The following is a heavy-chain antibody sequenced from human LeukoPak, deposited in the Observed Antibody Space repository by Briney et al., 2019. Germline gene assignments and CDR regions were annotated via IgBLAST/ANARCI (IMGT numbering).Heavy chain of an antibody. CDR1: GYTFTGYY. D-gene: IGHD3-22*01. Sequence: GASVKVSCKASGYTFTGYYMHWVRQAPGQGLEWMGWISASKGNTNYAQKLQGRVTMTTDTSMTTAYMELRSLRSDDTAVYYCARVRLDNTMNFDYWGQGTLVTVSS. J-gene: IGHJ4*02. V-gene: IGHV1-18*04. CDR3: ARVRLDNTMNFDY. CDR2: ISASKGNT.